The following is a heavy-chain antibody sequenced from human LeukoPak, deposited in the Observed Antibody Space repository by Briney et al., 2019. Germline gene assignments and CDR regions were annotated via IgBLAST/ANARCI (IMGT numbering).Heavy chain of an antibody. V-gene: IGHV1-8*03. CDR1: GYTFIIYE. D-gene: IGHD3-10*01. CDR3: ARVGAGEGGIDY. J-gene: IGHJ4*02. Sequence: ASVKVSCKASGYTFIIYEIQWVRQAPGQGLEWVGWMRPRYGNTAYAQNFQRRVTITRVTSIDTVYMELSGLRSEDTAVYYCARVGAGEGGIDYWAQGTLITVSS. CDR2: MRPRYGNT.